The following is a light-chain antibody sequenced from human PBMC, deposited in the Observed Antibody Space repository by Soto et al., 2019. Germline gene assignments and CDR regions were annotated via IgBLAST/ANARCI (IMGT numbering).Light chain of an antibody. V-gene: IGLV2-8*01. CDR3: SSYAGSSNV. Sequence: QSVLAQPPSASGSPGQSVTISCTGTSSDIGGYSYVSWFQHHPGKAPKLMIYEVNKRPSGVPDRFSGSKSGNTASLTVSGLQAEDEADYYCSSYAGSSNVFGTGTKVTVL. J-gene: IGLJ1*01. CDR1: SSDIGGYSY. CDR2: EVN.